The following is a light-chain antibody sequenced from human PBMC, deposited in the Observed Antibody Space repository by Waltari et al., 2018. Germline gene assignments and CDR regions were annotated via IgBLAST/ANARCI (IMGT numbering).Light chain of an antibody. Sequence: EIVLTQSPATLSLSPGERATLSCRASQSVSSYVAWYQQKPGQAHRLLIYDASNRATGIPARFSGSGSGTDFTLTISSLEPEDFAVYYCQQRSNWPLTFGGGTKVEIK. J-gene: IGKJ4*01. CDR3: QQRSNWPLT. V-gene: IGKV3-11*01. CDR1: QSVSSY. CDR2: DAS.